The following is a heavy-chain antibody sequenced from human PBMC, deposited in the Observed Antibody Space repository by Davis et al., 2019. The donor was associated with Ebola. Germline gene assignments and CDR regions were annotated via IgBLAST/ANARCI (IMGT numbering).Heavy chain of an antibody. V-gene: IGHV3-23*01. Sequence: PGGSLRLSCAASGFTFRSYAMSWVRQAPGKGLEWVSAITGSGGTPYYADSVKGRFTISRDNSKNTLYLQMSSLRAEDTAVYYCARNDDFWGPYGMDVWGQGTTVIVSS. CDR2: ITGSGGTP. CDR1: GFTFRSYA. CDR3: ARNDDFWGPYGMDV. D-gene: IGHD3-3*01. J-gene: IGHJ6*02.